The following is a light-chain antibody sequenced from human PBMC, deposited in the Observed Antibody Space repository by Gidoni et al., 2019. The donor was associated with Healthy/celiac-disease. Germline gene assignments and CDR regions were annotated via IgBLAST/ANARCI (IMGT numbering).Light chain of an antibody. CDR2: AAS. V-gene: IGKV1-39*01. Sequence: DIQMTQSPSSLSASVGDRVTITCRASQSISSYLNWYQQKPGKAPKLLIYAASSLQSGVPSRFSGSGSGTDFTLTISSLQPEDFATYYCQQSYSTPPTTFXQXTKVEIK. J-gene: IGKJ1*01. CDR1: QSISSY. CDR3: QQSYSTPPTT.